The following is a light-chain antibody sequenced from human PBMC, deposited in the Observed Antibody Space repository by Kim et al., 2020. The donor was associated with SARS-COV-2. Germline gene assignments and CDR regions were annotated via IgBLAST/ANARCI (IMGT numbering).Light chain of an antibody. V-gene: IGKV3-20*01. Sequence: PGDTATLSCRASQSVAGDYFAWYQQKPGQAPRLLIFDASTRATGISDRFSGSGSGTDFSLTISRLEPEDFAVYYCQQYGTSPCTFGQGTKLEI. CDR1: QSVAGDY. CDR2: DAS. CDR3: QQYGTSPCT. J-gene: IGKJ2*02.